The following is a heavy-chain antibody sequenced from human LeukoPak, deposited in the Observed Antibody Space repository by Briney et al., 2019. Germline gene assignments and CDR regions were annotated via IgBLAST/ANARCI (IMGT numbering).Heavy chain of an antibody. CDR1: DDSISDYY. J-gene: IGHJ6*03. CDR2: IHNSGTS. Sequence: SETLSLTCTVSDDSISDYYRGWIRQPPGKGLEWIGYIHNSGTSTYNLSLKSRVTISADTSKNQFSLKLNSMTTADTAVYYCARAPYGSATNNYYMDVWGKGTTVTVSS. D-gene: IGHD3-10*01. V-gene: IGHV4-59*01. CDR3: ARAPYGSATNNYYMDV.